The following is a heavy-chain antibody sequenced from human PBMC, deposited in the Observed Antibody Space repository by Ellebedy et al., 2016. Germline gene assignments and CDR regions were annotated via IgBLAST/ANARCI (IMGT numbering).Heavy chain of an antibody. CDR1: GYTFTTYG. J-gene: IGHJ4*02. CDR2: INTNTGKP. V-gene: IGHV7-4-1*02. Sequence: ASVKVSCKASGYTFTTYGINWARQAPGQGLEWMGWINTNTGKPSYAQGFTGRFVFSLDSSVNTAYLRISSLKDEDTAVYYCAHMTPNHSLWGQGTLVTVSS. D-gene: IGHD2-8*01. CDR3: AHMTPNHSL.